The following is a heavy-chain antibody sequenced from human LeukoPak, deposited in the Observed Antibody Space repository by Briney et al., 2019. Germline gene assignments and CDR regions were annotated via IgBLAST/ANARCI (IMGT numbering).Heavy chain of an antibody. CDR1: GGPISSHY. V-gene: IGHV4-59*11. CDR2: IYYSGST. D-gene: IGHD6-6*01. Sequence: PSETLSLTCTVSGGPISSHYWSWIRQPPGKGLEWIGYIYYSGSTNYNPPLKSRVTISVDTSKNQFSLKLSSVTAADTAVYYCARGSSSSGVDYFDYWGQGTLVTVSS. CDR3: ARGSSSSGVDYFDY. J-gene: IGHJ4*02.